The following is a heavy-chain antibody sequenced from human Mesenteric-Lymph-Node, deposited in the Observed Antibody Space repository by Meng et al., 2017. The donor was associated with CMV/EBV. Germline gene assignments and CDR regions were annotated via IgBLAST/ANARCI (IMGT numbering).Heavy chain of an antibody. Sequence: GRSLSPSCAASGFTFSSYAMHWVRQAPGKGLEWVAVISDDGVNKYYADSVRGRFTISRDNSRNTLYLQMNSLRSEDTAVYYCANKLGDVWGQGTTVTVSS. CDR3: ANKLGDV. CDR1: GFTFSSYA. J-gene: IGHJ6*02. CDR2: ISDDGVNK. V-gene: IGHV3-30-3*01. D-gene: IGHD7-27*01.